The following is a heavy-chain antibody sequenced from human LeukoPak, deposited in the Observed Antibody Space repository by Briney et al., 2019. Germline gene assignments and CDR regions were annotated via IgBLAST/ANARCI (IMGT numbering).Heavy chain of an antibody. CDR1: GFTFSSYA. J-gene: IGHJ6*02. D-gene: IGHD1-26*01. CDR3: AKSSLRENYYYGMDV. Sequence: PGGSLRLSCAASGFTFSSYAMSWVRQAPGKGLEWVSAISGSGGSTYYADSVKGRFTISRDNSKNTLYLQMNSLRAEDTAIYYCAKSSLRENYYYGMDVWGQGTTVTVSS. V-gene: IGHV3-23*01. CDR2: ISGSGGST.